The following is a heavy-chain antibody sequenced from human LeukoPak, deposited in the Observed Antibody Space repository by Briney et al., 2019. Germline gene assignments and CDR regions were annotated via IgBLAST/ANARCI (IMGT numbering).Heavy chain of an antibody. Sequence: SETLSLTCTVSGGSISSYYWSWIRQPPGKGLEWIGYIYYSGSTNYNPSLKSRVTISVDTSKNQFSLKLSSVTAADTAVYYCARDLKRFGELGSIHNWFDPWGQGTLVTVSS. D-gene: IGHD3-10*01. CDR2: IYYSGST. CDR3: ARDLKRFGELGSIHNWFDP. CDR1: GGSISSYY. J-gene: IGHJ5*02. V-gene: IGHV4-59*12.